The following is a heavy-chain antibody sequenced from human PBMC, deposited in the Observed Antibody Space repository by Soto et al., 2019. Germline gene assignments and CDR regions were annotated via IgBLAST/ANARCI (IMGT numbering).Heavy chain of an antibody. Sequence: EVQLLESGGGLVQPGGSLRLSCAASGFTFSSYAMSWVRQAPGKGLEWVSAISGSGGSTYYADSVKGRFTISRDNSKNTLYLQMNSLRAEDTAVYYCAKGGLITFGGVIAPYAFDIWGQGTMVTVSS. V-gene: IGHV3-23*01. J-gene: IGHJ3*02. CDR3: AKGGLITFGGVIAPYAFDI. CDR1: GFTFSSYA. D-gene: IGHD3-16*02. CDR2: ISGSGGST.